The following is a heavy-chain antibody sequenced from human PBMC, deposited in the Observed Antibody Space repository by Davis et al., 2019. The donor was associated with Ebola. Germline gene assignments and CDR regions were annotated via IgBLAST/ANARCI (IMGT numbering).Heavy chain of an antibody. CDR2: ISAYNGNT. CDR1: GYTFTSYG. V-gene: IGHV1-18*01. CDR3: ARVRLRRQFDY. Sequence: AASVKVSCKASGYTFTSYGISWVRQAPGQGLEWMGWISAYNGNTNYAQKLQGRVTMTTDTSTSTAYMELRRLRSDDTAVYYCARVRLRRQFDYWGQGTLVTVSS. D-gene: IGHD3-16*01. J-gene: IGHJ4*02.